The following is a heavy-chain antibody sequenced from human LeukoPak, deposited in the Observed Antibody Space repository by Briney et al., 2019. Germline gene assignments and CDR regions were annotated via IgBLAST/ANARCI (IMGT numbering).Heavy chain of an antibody. CDR1: GGSIGSTNHY. Sequence: SETLSLTCTVSGGSIGSTNHYWGWIRQPPGKGLEYIGIIYYTGSTYYNPSLKSRVTISVDTSKNQFSLKLYSVTAADTAVYYCARLKYYYDSSGYNWFDPWGQGTLVTVSS. D-gene: IGHD3-22*01. CDR3: ARLKYYYDSSGYNWFDP. J-gene: IGHJ5*02. V-gene: IGHV4-39*07. CDR2: IYYTGST.